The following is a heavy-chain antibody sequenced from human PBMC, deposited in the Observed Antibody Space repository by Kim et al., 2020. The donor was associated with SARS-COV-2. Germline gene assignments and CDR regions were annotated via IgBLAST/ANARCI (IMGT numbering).Heavy chain of an antibody. V-gene: IGHV3-7*01. CDR1: GFTFSSYW. J-gene: IGHJ4*02. Sequence: GGSLRLSCAASGFTFSSYWMSWVRQAPGKGLEWVANIKQDGSEKYYVDSVKGRFTISRDNAKNSLYLQMNSLRAEDTAVYYCVSGENQVVPAAFDYWGQGTLVTVSS. CDR3: VSGENQVVPAAFDY. CDR2: IKQDGSEK. D-gene: IGHD2-2*01.